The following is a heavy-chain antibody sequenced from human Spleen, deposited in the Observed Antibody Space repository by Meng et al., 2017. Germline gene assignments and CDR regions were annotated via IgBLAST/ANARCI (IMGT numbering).Heavy chain of an antibody. CDR3: AKDSVIAVAGTGYFDY. J-gene: IGHJ4*02. D-gene: IGHD6-19*01. CDR2: ISGSGGST. Sequence: GESLKISCAASGFTFSSYAMSWVRQAPGKGLEWVSAISGSGGSTYYADSVKGRFTISRDNSKNTLYLQMNSLRAEDTAVYYCAKDSVIAVAGTGYFDYWGQGTQVTGAS. V-gene: IGHV3-23*01. CDR1: GFTFSSYA.